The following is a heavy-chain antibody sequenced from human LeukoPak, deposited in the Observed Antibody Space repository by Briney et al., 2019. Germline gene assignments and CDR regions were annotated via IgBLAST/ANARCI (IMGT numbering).Heavy chain of an antibody. CDR3: ATCTVAGKLHTCRYFDY. Sequence: ASVKVSCKASGYTFTSYYMHWVRQAPGQGLEWMGIINPSGGGTSYAQKFQGRVTMTRDTSTSTAYMELSSLRSEDTAVYYCATCTVAGKLHTCRYFDYWGQGTLVTVSS. CDR1: GYTFTSYY. J-gene: IGHJ4*02. V-gene: IGHV1-46*01. CDR2: INPSGGGT. D-gene: IGHD6-19*01.